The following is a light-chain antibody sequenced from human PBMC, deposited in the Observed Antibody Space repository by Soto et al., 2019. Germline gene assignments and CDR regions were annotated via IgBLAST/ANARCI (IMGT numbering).Light chain of an antibody. CDR2: DVN. V-gene: IGLV2-14*03. Sequence: QSALTQPDSVSGSPGQSITISCTGTRSDIGAYNFVSWYQQHPGEVPKLMLYDVNVRPSGVSNRFSGSKSGNTASLTISGLQDEDEADYYCTSWTTSTTMIFGGGTKLTVL. CDR3: TSWTTSTTMI. J-gene: IGLJ2*01. CDR1: RSDIGAYNF.